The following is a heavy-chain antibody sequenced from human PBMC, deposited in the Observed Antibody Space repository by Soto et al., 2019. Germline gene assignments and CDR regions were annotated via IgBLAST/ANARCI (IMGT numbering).Heavy chain of an antibody. D-gene: IGHD4-17*01. V-gene: IGHV4-38-2*01. CDR2: IYQRGST. CDR3: VKSGDYGLDAFDL. Sequence: PSETLSLTCAVSNFSISSGYYWGWIRQPPGKGLEYIASIYQRGSTFYNPSLKSRITMSMDASKNHLSLNLRSVTAADKAVYYCVKSGDYGLDAFDLWGQGTMVTVSS. CDR1: NFSISSGYY. J-gene: IGHJ3*01.